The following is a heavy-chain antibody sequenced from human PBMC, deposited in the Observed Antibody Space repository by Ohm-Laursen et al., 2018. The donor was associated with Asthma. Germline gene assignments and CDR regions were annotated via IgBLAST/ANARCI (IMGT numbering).Heavy chain of an antibody. D-gene: IGHD3-9*01. Sequence: LSLTCTVSGGSISSGGYYWSWIRQHPGKGLEWIGYIYYSGSTYYNPSLKSRVTISVDTSKNQFSLKLSSVTAADTAVYYCAREDFDWPPGYCDYWGQGTLVTVSS. CDR1: GGSISSGGYY. J-gene: IGHJ4*02. CDR3: AREDFDWPPGYCDY. V-gene: IGHV4-31*03. CDR2: IYYSGST.